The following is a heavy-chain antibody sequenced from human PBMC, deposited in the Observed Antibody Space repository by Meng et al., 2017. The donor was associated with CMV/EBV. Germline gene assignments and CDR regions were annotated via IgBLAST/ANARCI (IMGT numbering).Heavy chain of an antibody. V-gene: IGHV3-23*03. CDR2: IYTGGSST. Sequence: GESLKIPCAASGFTFSSYAISRVRQAPGKGLEWVSVIYTGGSSTYYGDSVKGRFPISRDDSKNTMYLQMNSLRGEDTAVYYCAKEGERGSYLGAMDVWGQGTTVTVSS. CDR1: GFTFSSYA. D-gene: IGHD1-26*01. CDR3: AKEGERGSYLGAMDV. J-gene: IGHJ6*02.